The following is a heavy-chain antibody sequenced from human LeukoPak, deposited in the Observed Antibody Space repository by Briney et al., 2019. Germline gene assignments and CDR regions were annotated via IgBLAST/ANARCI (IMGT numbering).Heavy chain of an antibody. CDR1: GYTFTGYY. Sequence: ASVKVSCKASGYTFTGYYMHWVRQAPGQGLGWMGWIDPNSGGANYAQKFQGRVTMTRDTSISTAYMELSRLRSDDTAVYYCARLRLGEFDAFDIWGQGTMVTVSS. D-gene: IGHD3-16*01. V-gene: IGHV1-2*02. CDR2: IDPNSGGA. CDR3: ARLRLGEFDAFDI. J-gene: IGHJ3*02.